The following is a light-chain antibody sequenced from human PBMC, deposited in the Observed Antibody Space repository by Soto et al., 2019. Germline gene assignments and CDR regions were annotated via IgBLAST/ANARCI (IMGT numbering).Light chain of an antibody. CDR2: VVS. CDR3: QQSLNTRLT. V-gene: IGKV1-39*01. J-gene: IGKJ4*01. Sequence: DTHLTQPPSSLRQYVGDRVTMTSRASQNIGRFLNWHKQKPGKVTNVLINVVSTLRSGVPSRFSGTGSGRDFNLTINRLQPEDFATYFCQQSLNTRLTFGRGTKVDIK. CDR1: QNIGRF.